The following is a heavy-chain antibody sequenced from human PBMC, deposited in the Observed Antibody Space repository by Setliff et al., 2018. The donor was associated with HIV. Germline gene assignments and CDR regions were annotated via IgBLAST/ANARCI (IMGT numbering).Heavy chain of an antibody. V-gene: IGHV3-7*01. CDR2: IKQDGSGK. J-gene: IGHJ3*02. CDR3: ARDLLSYCGGDCYFVDPFDI. Sequence: PGGSLRLSCAASGFTFGSYWMSWVRQAPGKGLEWVANIKQDGSGKYFVDSVKGRFTISRDNARNSLYLQMNSLRAEDTALYYCARDLLSYCGGDCYFVDPFDIWGQGTMVTVAS. D-gene: IGHD2-21*02. CDR1: GFTFGSYW.